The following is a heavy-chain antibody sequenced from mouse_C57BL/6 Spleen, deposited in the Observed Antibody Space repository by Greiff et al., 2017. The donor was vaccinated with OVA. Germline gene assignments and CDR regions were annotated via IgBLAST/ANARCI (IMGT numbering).Heavy chain of an antibody. Sequence: QVQLQQPGAELVKPGASVKLSCKASGYTFTSYWMHWVKQRPGQGLEWIGRIHPNSGGTNYNEKFKSKATLTVDKSSSTAYMQLSSLTSEDSAVYYCARWGYGSGYGFDYWGQGTTLTVSS. CDR2: IHPNSGGT. J-gene: IGHJ2*01. D-gene: IGHD1-1*01. V-gene: IGHV1-64*01. CDR1: GYTFTSYW. CDR3: ARWGYGSGYGFDY.